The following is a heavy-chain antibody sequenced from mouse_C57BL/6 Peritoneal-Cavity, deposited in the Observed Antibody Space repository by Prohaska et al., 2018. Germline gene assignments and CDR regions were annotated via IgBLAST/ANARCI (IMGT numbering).Heavy chain of an antibody. CDR3: ASSNSDDMSY. V-gene: IGHV4-1*01. Sequence: EVKLLQSGGGLVQPGGSLKLSCAASGIDFSRYWMSWVRRAPGKGLEWIGEMNPYSSTINYESYRKDKFIIYRYNAKNTRYLQMSKVRSEDKDMYYCASSNSDDMSYWGKGTSVTVSS. CDR2: MNPYSSTI. CDR1: GIDFSRYW. J-gene: IGHJ4*01. D-gene: IGHD2-5*01.